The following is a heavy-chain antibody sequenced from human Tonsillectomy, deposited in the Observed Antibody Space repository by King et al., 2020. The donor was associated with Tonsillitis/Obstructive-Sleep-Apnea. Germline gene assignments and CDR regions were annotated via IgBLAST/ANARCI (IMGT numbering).Heavy chain of an antibody. D-gene: IGHD6-19*01. CDR3: AKDHPSNGWPVFDS. Sequence: VQLVESGGGLVQPGGSLRLSCAASGFTFTSRAMSWVRQTPGKGLEWVASINNGGNIYYEDSLKGRFTISRDISKSTPYLQMNGLRAEDTAVYYCAKDHPSNGWPVFDSWGQGTLVIVSS. V-gene: IGHV3-23*04. CDR2: INNGGNI. CDR1: GFTFTSRA. J-gene: IGHJ4*02.